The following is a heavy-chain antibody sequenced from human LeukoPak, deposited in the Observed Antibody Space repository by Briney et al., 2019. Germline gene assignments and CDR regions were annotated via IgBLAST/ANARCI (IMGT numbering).Heavy chain of an antibody. CDR1: GFTFSSYG. CDR3: ARVRFGELSPPDC. Sequence: GGSLRLSCAASGFTFSSYGMHWVRQAPGKGLEWVALISYDGSIKYYADSVKGRFTISRDNAKNSLYLQMNSLRAEDTAVYYCARVRFGELSPPDCWGQGTLVTVSS. V-gene: IGHV3-30*03. J-gene: IGHJ4*02. D-gene: IGHD3-10*01. CDR2: ISYDGSIK.